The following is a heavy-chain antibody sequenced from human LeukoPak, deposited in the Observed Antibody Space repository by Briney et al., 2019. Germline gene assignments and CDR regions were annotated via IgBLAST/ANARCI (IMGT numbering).Heavy chain of an antibody. D-gene: IGHD3-22*01. CDR2: ISSSGSTI. J-gene: IGHJ4*02. V-gene: IGHV3-48*03. Sequence: PGGSLRLSCAVSRFTFSSYEMNWVRQAPGKGLEWVSYISSSGSTIYYADSVKGRFTISRDNAKNSLYLQMNSLRAEDTAVYYCARDRGYYYDSRDYFDYWGQGTLVTVSS. CDR1: RFTFSSYE. CDR3: ARDRGYYYDSRDYFDY.